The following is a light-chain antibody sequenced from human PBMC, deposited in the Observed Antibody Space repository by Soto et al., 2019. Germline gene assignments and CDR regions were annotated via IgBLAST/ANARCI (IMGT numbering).Light chain of an antibody. V-gene: IGKV3-20*01. J-gene: IGKJ1*01. CDR2: GAS. CDR1: QSVTSSY. Sequence: EIVLTQSPGTLSLSPGERATLSCRASQSVTSSYLAWYQQTPGQAPRLLIYGASTRATGIPDRFSGSGSDTDFTLTSSRLEPEDFAVYYCQEDGSSPSTYGHGNKVEIK. CDR3: QEDGSSPST.